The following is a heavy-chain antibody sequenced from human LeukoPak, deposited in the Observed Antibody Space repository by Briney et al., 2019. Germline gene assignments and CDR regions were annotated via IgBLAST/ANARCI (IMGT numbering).Heavy chain of an antibody. CDR1: GFTVSSNY. CDR2: FYSGGST. J-gene: IGHJ3*02. V-gene: IGHV3-66*02. D-gene: IGHD2-2*01. CDR3: ARPQPRPLGAFDI. Sequence: GGSLRLSCAASGFTVSSNYMSWVRQAPGKGLEWVSVFYSGGSTYYADSVKGRFTISRDNSKNTLYLQMNSLRAEDAAVYYCARPQPRPLGAFDIWGQGTMVTVSS.